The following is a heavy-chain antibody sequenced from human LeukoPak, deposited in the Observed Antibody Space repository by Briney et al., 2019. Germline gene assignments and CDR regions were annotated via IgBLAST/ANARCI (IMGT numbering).Heavy chain of an antibody. CDR3: TGQAGGTATFDS. CDR2: MYYTGNT. Sequence: PSETLSLTCTVSGPSNSSYYWSWIRQPPGKGLEWIGYMYYTGNTNYNPSLKSRVTIAVDTSKSQFALQLSSIAAEDTAIYYCTGQAGGTATFDSWGQGTMVTVSS. V-gene: IGHV4-59*08. CDR1: GPSNSSYY. J-gene: IGHJ3*02. D-gene: IGHD1-14*01.